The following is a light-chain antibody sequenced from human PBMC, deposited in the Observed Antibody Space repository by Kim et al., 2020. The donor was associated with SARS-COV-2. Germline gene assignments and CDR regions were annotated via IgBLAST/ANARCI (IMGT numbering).Light chain of an antibody. J-gene: IGLJ7*01. Sequence: VSVALGQTARITCGGNNIGGKNVHWYQQKPGQAPVLVIYRDNNRPSGIPGRFSGSNSGRTATLTISGAQAGDEADYCCQVWDSSTIFGGGTQLTVL. CDR2: RDN. CDR1: NIGGKN. CDR3: QVWDSSTI. V-gene: IGLV3-9*01.